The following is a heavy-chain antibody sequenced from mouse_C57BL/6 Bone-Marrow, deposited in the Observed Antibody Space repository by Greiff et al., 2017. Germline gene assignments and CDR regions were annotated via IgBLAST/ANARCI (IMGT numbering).Heavy chain of an antibody. J-gene: IGHJ2*01. CDR3: ARRCSTVVATKLGYFDY. Sequence: EVQLQQSGPELVKPGASVKIPCKASGYTFTDYNMDWVKQSHGKSLEWIGDINPNNGGTIYNQKFKGKATLTVDKSSSTAYMELRSLTSEDTAVYYCARRCSTVVATKLGYFDYWGQGTTLTVSS. V-gene: IGHV1-18*01. D-gene: IGHD1-1*01. CDR2: INPNNGGT. CDR1: GYTFTDYN.